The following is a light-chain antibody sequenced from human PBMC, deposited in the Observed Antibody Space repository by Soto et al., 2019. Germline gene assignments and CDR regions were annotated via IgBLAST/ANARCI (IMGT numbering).Light chain of an antibody. CDR3: LQHNSYPLT. CDR2: AAS. CDR1: QGIGID. J-gene: IGKJ4*01. Sequence: DIQMTQSPSSLSASVGDRVTITCRASQGIGIDLGWYQQKPGKAPKRLMYAASSLQSGVPSRFSGSGSGTEFTLTISSLQPEDIATYYCLQHNSYPLTFGGGTKVDIK. V-gene: IGKV1-17*01.